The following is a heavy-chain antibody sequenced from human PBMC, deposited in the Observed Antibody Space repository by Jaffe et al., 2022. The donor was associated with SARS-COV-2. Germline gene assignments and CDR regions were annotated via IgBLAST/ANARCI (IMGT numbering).Heavy chain of an antibody. V-gene: IGHV3-21*01. Sequence: EVQLVESGGGLVKPGGSLRLSCAASGFTFSSYSMNWVRQAPGKGLEWVSSISSSSSYIYYADSVKGRFTISRDNAKNSLYLQMNSLRAEDTAVYYCARGGRWLQLRRLETDFDYWGQGTLVTVSS. CDR1: GFTFSSYS. CDR3: ARGGRWLQLRRLETDFDY. D-gene: IGHD5-12*01. J-gene: IGHJ4*02. CDR2: ISSSSSYI.